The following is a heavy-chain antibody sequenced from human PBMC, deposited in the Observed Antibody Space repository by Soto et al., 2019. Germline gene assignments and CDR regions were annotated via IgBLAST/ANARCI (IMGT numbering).Heavy chain of an antibody. D-gene: IGHD6-13*01. CDR1: GFTFSSYA. Sequence: GGSLRLSCAASGFTFSSYAMSWVRQAPGKGLEWVSAISGSGGSTYYADSVKGRFTISRDNSKNTLYLQMNSLRAEDTAVYYCAKWGSWYGLTQDAFDIWGQGTMVTVSS. CDR3: AKWGSWYGLTQDAFDI. J-gene: IGHJ3*02. CDR2: ISGSGGST. V-gene: IGHV3-23*01.